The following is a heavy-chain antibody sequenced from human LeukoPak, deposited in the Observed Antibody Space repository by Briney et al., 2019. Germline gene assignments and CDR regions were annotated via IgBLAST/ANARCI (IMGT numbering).Heavy chain of an antibody. CDR2: INPSGSST. J-gene: IGHJ5*02. V-gene: IGHV1-46*01. CDR1: GYTFTSYY. CDR3: GRGIQSFDP. Sequence: ASVKVSCKASGYTFTSYYMHWVRQAPGQGLEWMGLINPSGSSTSYAQKFQGRPSLTRDTSMSAAYMEISRLTYDDTAVYYCGRGIQSFDPWGQGTLVTVSS.